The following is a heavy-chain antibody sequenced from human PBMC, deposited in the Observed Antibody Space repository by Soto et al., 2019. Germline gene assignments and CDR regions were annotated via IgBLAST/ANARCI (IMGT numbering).Heavy chain of an antibody. J-gene: IGHJ6*02. Sequence: PGGSLRLSCAASGFTFSNYAMNWVRQAPGKGLEWVSLISWDGGSTYYADSVKGRFTISRDNSKNSLYLQMNSLRTEDTALYYCAKGVAALDVWGQGTTVTVSS. V-gene: IGHV3-43*01. CDR3: AKGVAALDV. CDR1: GFTFSNYA. D-gene: IGHD6-6*01. CDR2: ISWDGGST.